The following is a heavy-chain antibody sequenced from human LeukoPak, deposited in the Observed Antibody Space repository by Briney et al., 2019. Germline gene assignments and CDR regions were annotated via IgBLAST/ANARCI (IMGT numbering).Heavy chain of an antibody. Sequence: SETLSLTCTVSGGSISSSSYYWGWIRQPPGKGLEWIGSICYSGSTYYNPSLKSRVTISVDTSENQFSLKLSSVTAADTAVYYCARDGSNRWFDPWGQGILVTVSS. J-gene: IGHJ5*02. D-gene: IGHD1-26*01. CDR1: GGSISSSSYY. V-gene: IGHV4-39*07. CDR3: ARDGSNRWFDP. CDR2: ICYSGST.